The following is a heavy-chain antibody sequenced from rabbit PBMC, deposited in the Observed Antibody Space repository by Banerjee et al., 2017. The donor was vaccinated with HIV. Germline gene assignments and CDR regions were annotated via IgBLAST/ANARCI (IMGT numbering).Heavy chain of an antibody. J-gene: IGHJ4*01. Sequence: QEQLEESGGDLVKPEGSLTLTCTASGFSFNNKYVMCWVRQAPGKGLEWIACINTISGDTVYATWAKGRFTISKASWTTVTLQMTSLTAADTASYFCARDPGAFGDLPLWGPGTLVTVS. D-gene: IGHD5-1*01. V-gene: IGHV1S45*01. CDR3: ARDPGAFGDLPL. CDR1: GFSFNNKYV. CDR2: INTISGDT.